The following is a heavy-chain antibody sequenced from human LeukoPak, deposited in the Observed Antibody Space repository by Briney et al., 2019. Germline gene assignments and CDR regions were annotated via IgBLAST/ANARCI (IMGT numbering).Heavy chain of an antibody. CDR1: GFTFSTAW. V-gene: IGHV3-15*01. J-gene: IGHJ4*02. CDR2: IKSKNVGGTT. D-gene: IGHD3-10*01. Sequence: PGGSLRISCAASGFTFSTAWMSWVRQAPGKGLGWGGRIKSKNVGGTTEFTAPVKGRFTISRDDSKNTVYLQMNSLRTEDTAVYYCITEYYGSAMYWGQGALVTVSS. CDR3: ITEYYGSAMY.